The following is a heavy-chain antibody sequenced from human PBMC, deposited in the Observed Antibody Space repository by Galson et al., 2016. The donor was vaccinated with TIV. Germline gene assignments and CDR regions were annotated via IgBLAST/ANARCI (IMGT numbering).Heavy chain of an antibody. Sequence: SLRLSCAASGFTFDDYAMHWVRQAPGRGLEWVSSISWNSDTIVYADSMKGRFTISRDNSKNSLYLQMNSLTSDDTAPYYCVKGAGRYSRSWYFDYWGQGTLVTVTS. V-gene: IGHV3-9*01. D-gene: IGHD6-13*01. J-gene: IGHJ4*02. CDR1: GFTFDDYA. CDR3: VKGAGRYSRSWYFDY. CDR2: ISWNSDTI.